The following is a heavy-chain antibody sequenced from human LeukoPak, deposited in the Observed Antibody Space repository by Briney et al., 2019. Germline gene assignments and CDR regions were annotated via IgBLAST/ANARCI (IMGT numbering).Heavy chain of an antibody. CDR2: ISAYNGNT. Sequence: ASVKDSCKASGYTFTSYGISWVRQAPGQGLEWMGCISAYNGNTNYAQKLQGRVTMITDSTTSTAYMELRSMRSDDTAVYYCARDYGVPTYYYDSSGYSDLDYWGQGTLVTVSS. D-gene: IGHD3-22*01. J-gene: IGHJ4*02. V-gene: IGHV1-18*01. CDR1: GYTFTSYG. CDR3: ARDYGVPTYYYDSSGYSDLDY.